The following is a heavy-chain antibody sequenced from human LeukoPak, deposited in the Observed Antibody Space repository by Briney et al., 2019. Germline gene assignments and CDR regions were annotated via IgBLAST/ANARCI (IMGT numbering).Heavy chain of an antibody. J-gene: IGHJ3*02. CDR2: TKHSGST. D-gene: IGHD2-15*01. CDR1: GGSFSGYY. Sequence: PLETLSLTCAVYGGSFSGYYWSWIRQPPGKGLEWIGETKHSGSTNYNPSLKSRVTISVDTSKNQFSLKLSSVTAADTAVYYCARQFVVAGTSLTDAFDIWGQGTMVTVSS. CDR3: ARQFVVAGTSLTDAFDI. V-gene: IGHV4-34*01.